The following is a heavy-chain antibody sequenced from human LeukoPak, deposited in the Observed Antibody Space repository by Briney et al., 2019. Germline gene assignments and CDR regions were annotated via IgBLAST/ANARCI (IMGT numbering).Heavy chain of an antibody. CDR2: ISSSSSTI. CDR1: GFTFSSYS. V-gene: IGHV3-48*04. J-gene: IGHJ4*02. D-gene: IGHD4-17*01. CDR3: ARDLGGYGDYGTNFDY. Sequence: TGGSLRLSCAASGFTFSSYSMNWVRQAPGKGLEWVSYISSSSSTIYYADSVKGRFTISRHNAKRSLYLQMNSLRAEDTAVYYCARDLGGYGDYGTNFDYWGQGTLVTVSS.